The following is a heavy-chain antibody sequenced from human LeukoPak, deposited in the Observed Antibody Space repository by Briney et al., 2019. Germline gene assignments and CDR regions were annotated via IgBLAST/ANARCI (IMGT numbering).Heavy chain of an antibody. CDR1: GDSISGYY. D-gene: IGHD3-10*01. CDR3: ARDNFETYYYGSGSSDAFDI. V-gene: IGHV4-4*07. J-gene: IGHJ3*02. CDR2: IYSSGTT. Sequence: SETLSLTCTVSGDSISGYYWTWIRQPAGKGLEWVGRIYSSGTTHYNPSLESRVTVSVDTSKNQFSLKLSSVTAADTAVYYCARDNFETYYYGSGSSDAFDIWGQGTMVTVSS.